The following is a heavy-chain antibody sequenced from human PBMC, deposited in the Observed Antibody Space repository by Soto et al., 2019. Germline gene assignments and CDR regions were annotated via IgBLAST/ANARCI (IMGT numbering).Heavy chain of an antibody. Sequence: EVQLVESGGGLVQPGRSLRLSCVASGFSFDDHAMHGVRQPPGKGLEWVSGLGWNSGGIDYADFLKGRFTISRDNAKNSLYLQMNSLRAEDTAFYYCAKLRYSGCTGYFDYWGQGTLVTVSS. CDR2: LGWNSGGI. CDR1: GFSFDDHA. D-gene: IGHD1-26*01. V-gene: IGHV3-9*01. J-gene: IGHJ4*02. CDR3: AKLRYSGCTGYFDY.